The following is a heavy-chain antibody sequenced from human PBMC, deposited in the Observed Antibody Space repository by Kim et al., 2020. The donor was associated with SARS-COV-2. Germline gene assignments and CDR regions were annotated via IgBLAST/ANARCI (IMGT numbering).Heavy chain of an antibody. J-gene: IGHJ4*02. CDR3: AKGGTIFGVVVSSFFPFDY. CDR2: ISSSGGTT. CDR1: GFTFSNYA. V-gene: IGHV3-23*01. Sequence: GGSLRLSCAASGFTFSNYAMSWVRQAPGKGLEWVSAISSSGGTTHYADSVKGRFTISRDHSKSTLYLQMNSLRAEDTAVYYCAKGGTIFGVVVSSFFPFDYWGQGTLVTVSS. D-gene: IGHD3-3*01.